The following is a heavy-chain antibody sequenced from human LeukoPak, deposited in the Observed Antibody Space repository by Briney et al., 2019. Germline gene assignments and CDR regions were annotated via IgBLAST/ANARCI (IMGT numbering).Heavy chain of an antibody. V-gene: IGHV3-21*01. D-gene: IGHD3-22*01. Sequence: GSLRLSCAASGFTFSSYSMKWVRQAPGKGLEWVSSISSSSSYIYYADSVKGRFTISRDNAKNSLYLQMNSLRAEDTAVYYCAKDRNDTQKGLYYFDYWGQGTLVTVSS. CDR1: GFTFSSYS. J-gene: IGHJ4*02. CDR3: AKDRNDTQKGLYYFDY. CDR2: ISSSSSYI.